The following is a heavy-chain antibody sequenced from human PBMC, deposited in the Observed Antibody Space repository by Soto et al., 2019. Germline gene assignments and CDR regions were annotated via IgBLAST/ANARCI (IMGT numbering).Heavy chain of an antibody. D-gene: IGHD4-4*01. J-gene: IGHJ6*02. Sequence: EVQLLESGGGLVQPGGSLRLSCAASGFTFSSYAMSWVRQAPGKGLECVSAISGSGGSTYYADSVKGRFTISRDNYKNTLYLQMTRLPAQDTAVYYCAEGATAFYYYYGMDVWGQGTTVTVSS. CDR3: AEGATAFYYYYGMDV. CDR1: GFTFSSYA. V-gene: IGHV3-23*01. CDR2: ISGSGGST.